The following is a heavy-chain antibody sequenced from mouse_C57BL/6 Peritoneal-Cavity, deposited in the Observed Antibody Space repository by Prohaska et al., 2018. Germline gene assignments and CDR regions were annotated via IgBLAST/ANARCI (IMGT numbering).Heavy chain of an antibody. CDR3: RRNGKYWYFDV. D-gene: IGHD2-1*01. V-gene: IGHV11-2*01. CDR1: GFTFSGFW. CDR2: INSDGSAI. J-gene: IGHJ1*03. Sequence: EVQLLETGGGLVQPGGSRGLSCEGSGFTFSGFWMSWVRQTPGKTLEWIGDINSDGSAINYAPSIKDRFTIFRDNDKSTLYLQMSNVRSEDTAMYFCRRNGKYWYFDVWGTGTTVTVYS.